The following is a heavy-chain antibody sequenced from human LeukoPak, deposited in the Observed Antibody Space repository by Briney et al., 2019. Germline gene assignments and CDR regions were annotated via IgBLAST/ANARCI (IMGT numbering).Heavy chain of an antibody. CDR3: ARGGQGEDSDY. V-gene: IGHV3-53*01. D-gene: IGHD3-10*01. CDR2: IYSGGST. CDR1: GFTVSSNY. Sequence: PGGSLRLSCAASGFTVSSNYMSWVRQAPGKGLEWVSVIYSGGSTYYADSVKGRFTISRDNSKNTLYLQMNSMRAEDTAVYYCARGGQGEDSDYWGQGTLVTVSS. J-gene: IGHJ4*02.